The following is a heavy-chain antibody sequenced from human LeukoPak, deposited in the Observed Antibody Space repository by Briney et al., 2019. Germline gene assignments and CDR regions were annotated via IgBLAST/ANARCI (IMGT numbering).Heavy chain of an antibody. J-gene: IGHJ4*02. CDR2: IGDGGATT. D-gene: IGHD2-8*01. V-gene: IGHV3-23*01. Sequence: GASLRLSCEASGFTFSSYGMSWVRQAPGKGLEWVSVIGDGGATTYYADSVKGRFTISRDNSKNTLDLQMNSLRAEDTAVYYCAKGWSQFDYWGQGTPVTVSS. CDR3: AKGWSQFDY. CDR1: GFTFSSYG.